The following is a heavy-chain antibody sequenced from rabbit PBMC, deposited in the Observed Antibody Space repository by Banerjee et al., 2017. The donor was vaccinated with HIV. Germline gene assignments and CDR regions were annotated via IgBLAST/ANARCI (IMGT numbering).Heavy chain of an antibody. J-gene: IGHJ4*01. CDR1: GFTLSSSYY. CDR3: ARDLAGVIGWNFNL. V-gene: IGHV1S43*01. CDR2: IYTGDGST. Sequence: EESGGGLVKPGGTLTLTCKASGFTLSSSYYMCWVRQAPGKGLEWIGCIYTGDGSTYYASWAKGRFTITRSTSLNTVTLQLTSLTAADTATYFCARDLAGVIGWNFNLWGPGTLVTVS. D-gene: IGHD4-1*01.